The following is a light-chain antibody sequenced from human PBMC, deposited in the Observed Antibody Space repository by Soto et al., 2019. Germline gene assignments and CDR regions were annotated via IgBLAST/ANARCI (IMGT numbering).Light chain of an antibody. CDR2: EVS. Sequence: QSVRTQHASVSASPGPSVTISCTGTSSDAGGYNYVSWYQQHPGKAPKLMIYEVSNRPSGVSHRFSGAKLANTASLTISRLQAEDGADYYCHSYTSSSTPYVFGTGTKVTAL. V-gene: IGLV2-14*01. CDR1: SSDAGGYNY. CDR3: HSYTSSSTPYV. J-gene: IGLJ1*01.